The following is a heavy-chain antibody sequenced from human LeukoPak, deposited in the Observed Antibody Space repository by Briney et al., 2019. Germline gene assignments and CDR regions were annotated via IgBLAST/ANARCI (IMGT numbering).Heavy chain of an antibody. D-gene: IGHD3-3*01. CDR3: ARGTIFGVVTTGLDY. CDR1: GFTFSNYA. J-gene: IGHJ4*02. CDR2: ITGNGGST. V-gene: IGHV3-64*01. Sequence: PGGSLRLSCVVSGFTFSNYAIHWVRQAPGKGLEYVSGITGNGGSTYYANSVKGRFTISRDNSKNTLYLQMGSLRAEDMAVYYCARGTIFGVVTTGLDYWGQGTLVTVSS.